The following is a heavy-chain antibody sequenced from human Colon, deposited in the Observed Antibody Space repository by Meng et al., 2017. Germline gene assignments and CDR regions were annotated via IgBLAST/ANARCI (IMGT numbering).Heavy chain of an antibody. D-gene: IGHD6-13*01. CDR3: ARESYSSSWYGFR. Sequence: GESLKISCAASGFTFSSYAMHWVRQAPGKGLEWVAVISYDGSNKYYADSVKGRFTISRDNSKNTLYLQMNSLRAEDTAVYDCARESYSSSWYGFRWGQGTLVTVSS. CDR2: ISYDGSNK. J-gene: IGHJ4*02. CDR1: GFTFSSYA. V-gene: IGHV3-30*04.